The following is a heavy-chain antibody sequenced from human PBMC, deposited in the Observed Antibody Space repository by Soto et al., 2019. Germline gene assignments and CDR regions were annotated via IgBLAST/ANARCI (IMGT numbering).Heavy chain of an antibody. CDR3: ARDGEYSDYENWYFDL. J-gene: IGHJ2*01. Sequence: EVQLVESGGGLVKPWGSLRLSCAASGFTFNTYSMNWVRQAPGKGLEWVSSIDTSSSFIYYGGSLKGRFTISRDNAKNSLYLQMNNLKAEDTAVYYCARDGEYSDYENWYFDLWGRGTLVTVSS. D-gene: IGHD5-12*01. CDR1: GFTFNTYS. CDR2: IDTSSSFI. V-gene: IGHV3-21*01.